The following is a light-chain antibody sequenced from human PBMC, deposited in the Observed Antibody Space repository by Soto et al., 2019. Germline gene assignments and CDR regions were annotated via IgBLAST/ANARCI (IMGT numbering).Light chain of an antibody. CDR3: QQYGNSPQT. CDR1: QSVSSN. Sequence: EIVMTQSPATLSVSPGERATLSCRASQSVSSNLARYQQKPGQAPRLLIYGASSRATGIPNRFSGSGSGTDFTLTISRLEPEDFAVYYCQQYGNSPQTFGQGTKVDIK. V-gene: IGKV3-20*01. J-gene: IGKJ1*01. CDR2: GAS.